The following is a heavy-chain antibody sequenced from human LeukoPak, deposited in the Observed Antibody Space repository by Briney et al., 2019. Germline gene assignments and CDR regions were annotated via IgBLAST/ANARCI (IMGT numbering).Heavy chain of an antibody. CDR1: GYSFTSYW. CDR3: ARWGDDIAAAGYNWFDP. Sequence: GESLKISCQGSGYSFTSYWIGGVGQMPGKGLEWMGIVYPGDSDTRYSPSFQGQVTIPADKSISTAYLQWSSLKASDTAMYYCARWGDDIAAAGYNWFDPWGQGTLVTVSS. CDR2: VYPGDSDT. V-gene: IGHV5-51*01. D-gene: IGHD6-13*01. J-gene: IGHJ5*02.